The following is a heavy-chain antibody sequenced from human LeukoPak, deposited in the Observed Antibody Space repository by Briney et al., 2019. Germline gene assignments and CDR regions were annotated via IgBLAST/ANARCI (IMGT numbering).Heavy chain of an antibody. D-gene: IGHD4-17*01. V-gene: IGHV5-51*01. J-gene: IGHJ5*02. CDR3: ARLAPDYADYWFDP. CDR1: GYDFSTKW. Sequence: GESLKISCQASGYDFSTKWIGWVRQMPGKGLEWMGIIYPLESITKYSPAFQGHVTLTADTSINTAFLQWTSLKASDTAIYYCARLAPDYADYWFDPWGQGTLVTVSS. CDR2: IYPLESIT.